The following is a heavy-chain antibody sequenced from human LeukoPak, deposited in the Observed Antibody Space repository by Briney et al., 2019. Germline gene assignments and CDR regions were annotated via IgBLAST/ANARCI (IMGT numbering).Heavy chain of an antibody. Sequence: TGGSLRLSCAASGFTFSSYWMSWVRQAPGKGLEWVANIKQDGSEKYYVDSVKGRFTISRDNAKTSLFLQMNSLRAEDTALYYCAMESRIAVAAIDYWGQGTLVTVSS. V-gene: IGHV3-7*03. CDR1: GFTFSSYW. CDR3: AMESRIAVAAIDY. D-gene: IGHD6-19*01. J-gene: IGHJ4*02. CDR2: IKQDGSEK.